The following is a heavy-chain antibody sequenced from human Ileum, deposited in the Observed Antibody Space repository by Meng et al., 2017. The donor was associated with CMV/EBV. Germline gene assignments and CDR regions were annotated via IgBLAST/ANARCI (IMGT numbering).Heavy chain of an antibody. CDR3: AREYSNGSLSFYYGVDV. J-gene: IGHJ6*02. CDR1: RGSVSIGSYY. D-gene: IGHD6-25*01. Sequence: SETLSLTCTVSRGSVSIGSYYWTWIRQAPGKGLEWIGNIHDSGSTKYNPSLRSRLTISVDTSMNQFSLTLTSVTAADTAVYYCAREYSNGSLSFYYGVDVWGQGTTVTVSS. CDR2: IHDSGST. V-gene: IGHV4-61*01.